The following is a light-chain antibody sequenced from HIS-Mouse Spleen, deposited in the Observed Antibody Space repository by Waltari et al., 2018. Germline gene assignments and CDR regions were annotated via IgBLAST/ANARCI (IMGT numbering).Light chain of an antibody. V-gene: IGLV3-10*01. CDR3: YSTDSSGNHRV. CDR2: EDS. CDR1: ALQKKS. Sequence: SYELTQPPSVSVSPGPTARITCPGTALQKKSASWYQQKAGQAPVLVIYEDSKRPSGIPERFSGSSSGTMATLTISGAQVEDEADYYCYSTDSSGNHRVFGGGTKLTVL. J-gene: IGLJ2*01.